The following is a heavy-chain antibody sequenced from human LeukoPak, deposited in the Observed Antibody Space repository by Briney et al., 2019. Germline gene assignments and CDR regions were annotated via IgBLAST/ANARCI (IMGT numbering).Heavy chain of an antibody. CDR1: GGSFSSYY. V-gene: IGHV4-34*01. Sequence: PSETLSLTCAVYGGSFSSYYWSWIRQPPGKGLEWIGEINHSGSTNYNPSLKSRVTISVDTSKNQFSLKLSSVTAADTAVYYCARGRWSYSSSWFDYWGQGTLVTVSS. J-gene: IGHJ4*02. CDR3: ARGRWSYSSSWFDY. CDR2: INHSGST. D-gene: IGHD6-13*01.